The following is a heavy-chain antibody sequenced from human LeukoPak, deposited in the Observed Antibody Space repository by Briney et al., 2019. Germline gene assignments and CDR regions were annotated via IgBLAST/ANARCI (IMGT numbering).Heavy chain of an antibody. J-gene: IGHJ6*03. CDR1: GYNFSTYG. Sequence: ASVKVSCKASGYNFSTYGISWVRQAPGQGLEWMGWISAYNGNTNYAQKLQGRVTMTTDTSTSTAYMELRSLRSDDTAVYYCARVGGGLVMKDYYMDVWGKGTTVTVSS. V-gene: IGHV1-18*01. D-gene: IGHD3/OR15-3a*01. CDR2: ISAYNGNT. CDR3: ARVGGGLVMKDYYMDV.